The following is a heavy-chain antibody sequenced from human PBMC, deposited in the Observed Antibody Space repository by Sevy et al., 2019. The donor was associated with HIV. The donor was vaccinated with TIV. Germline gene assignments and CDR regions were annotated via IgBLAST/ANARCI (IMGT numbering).Heavy chain of an antibody. CDR2: ISCSGGST. CDR3: ATDYLSHYYDSSGYGRNTDY. V-gene: IGHV3-23*01. J-gene: IGHJ4*02. D-gene: IGHD3-22*01. Sequence: GGSLRLSCAASGFTFSSYAMSWVRQAPGKGLEWVSAISCSGGSTYYADSVKGRFTISRDNSKNTLYLQMNSLRAEDTAVYYCATDYLSHYYDSSGYGRNTDYWGQGTLVTVSS. CDR1: GFTFSSYA.